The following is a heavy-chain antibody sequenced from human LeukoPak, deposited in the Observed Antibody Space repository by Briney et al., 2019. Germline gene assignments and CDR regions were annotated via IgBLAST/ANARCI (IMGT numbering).Heavy chain of an antibody. CDR3: VRGDKADYSDYVM. D-gene: IGHD4-17*01. Sequence: ASVKVSCTASGYSFNNDDINWVRRAPGQGLEWMGWMNPNSGNTGYAQNFRGRVTMTRTTSIKTAYMTLSSLTSDDTAVYYCVRGDKADYSDYVMWGQGTLVTVSS. J-gene: IGHJ4*02. CDR1: GYSFNNDD. V-gene: IGHV1-8*01. CDR2: MNPNSGNT.